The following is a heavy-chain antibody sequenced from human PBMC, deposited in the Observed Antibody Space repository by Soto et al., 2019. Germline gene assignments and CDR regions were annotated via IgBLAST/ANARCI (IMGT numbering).Heavy chain of an antibody. CDR3: AREYYYTMDV. CDR2: IDSSTKYT. CDR1: GFTFRDYY. J-gene: IGHJ6*02. Sequence: QVHLVESGGGLVRPGGSLRLSCAASGFTFRDYYMTWFRQAPGKGLEWLSYIDSSTKYTNYADSVKGRFTISRDNAKNSLYLQMNSLRADDTAVYYCAREYYYTMDVWGQGTMVTVSS. V-gene: IGHV3-11*05.